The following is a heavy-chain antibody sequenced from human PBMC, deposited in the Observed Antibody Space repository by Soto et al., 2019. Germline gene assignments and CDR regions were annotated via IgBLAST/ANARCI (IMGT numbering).Heavy chain of an antibody. V-gene: IGHV2-5*02. Sequence: QITLKESGPTLVKPTQTLTLTCSFSGFSLSTNGVGVGWIRQPPGKALEWLALIYWDDDKRYSPSLKTRLTITKDTSNTQLVLTMTTMDPVYPATHYCAHKPYSFRWAVDYWGEGALVTVSS. J-gene: IGHJ4*02. D-gene: IGHD5-18*01. CDR3: AHKPYSFRWAVDY. CDR2: IYWDDDK. CDR1: GFSLSTNGVG.